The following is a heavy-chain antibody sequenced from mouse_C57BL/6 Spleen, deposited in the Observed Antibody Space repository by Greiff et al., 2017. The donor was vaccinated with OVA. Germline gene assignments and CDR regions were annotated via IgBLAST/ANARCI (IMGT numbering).Heavy chain of an antibody. CDR2: IDPSDSYT. CDR1: GYTFTSYW. Sequence: QVQLQQPGAELVKPGASVKLSCKASGYTFTSYWMQWVKQRPGQGLEWIGEIDPSDSYTNYNQKFKGKATLTVDKSSSTAYMQLSSLTSEDSAVYYCATPPLLSNRYFDVWGTGTTVTVSS. J-gene: IGHJ1*03. V-gene: IGHV1-50*01. D-gene: IGHD1-1*01. CDR3: ATPPLLSNRYFDV.